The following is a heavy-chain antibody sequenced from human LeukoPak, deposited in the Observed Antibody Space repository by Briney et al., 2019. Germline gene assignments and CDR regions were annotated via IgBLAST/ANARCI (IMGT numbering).Heavy chain of an antibody. D-gene: IGHD3-10*01. CDR2: ISYDGSNK. Sequence: GGSLRLSCAASGFTFSSYGMHWVRQAPGKGLEWVAVISYDGSNKYYADSVKGRFTISRDNSKNTLYLQMTSLKAEDTAVYYCAKDPYYYGSGSCYFNYGGQGTLVTVSS. CDR1: GFTFSSYG. V-gene: IGHV3-30*18. J-gene: IGHJ4*02. CDR3: AKDPYYYGSGSCYFNY.